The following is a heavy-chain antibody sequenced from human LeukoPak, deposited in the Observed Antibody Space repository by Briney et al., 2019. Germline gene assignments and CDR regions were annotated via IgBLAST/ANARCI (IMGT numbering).Heavy chain of an antibody. CDR3: ARAEENYDILTGYYDYYYGMDV. D-gene: IGHD3-9*01. CDR1: GFTFSSYS. J-gene: IGHJ6*02. CDR2: ISSSGSTI. V-gene: IGHV3-48*01. Sequence: HPGGSLRLSCAASGFTFSSYSMNWVRQAPGKGLEWVSYISSSGSTIYYADSVKGRFTISRDNAKNSLYLQMNSLRAEDTAVYYCARAEENYDILTGYYDYYYGMDVWGQGTTVTVSS.